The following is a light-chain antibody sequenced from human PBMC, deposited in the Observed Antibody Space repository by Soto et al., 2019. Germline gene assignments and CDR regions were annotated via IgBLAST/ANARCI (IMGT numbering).Light chain of an antibody. CDR3: QQSNGFPRLT. CDR1: QGFSTW. CDR2: AAS. J-gene: IGKJ4*01. Sequence: DIQVTQSPSSVSASVVDRFTISFRASQGFSTWLAWYQQKPGKAPKLLIYAASTLQSGVPSRFSGSGSGTDFTLTINSLQPEDSATYYCQQSNGFPRLTFGGGTKVDIK. V-gene: IGKV1-12*01.